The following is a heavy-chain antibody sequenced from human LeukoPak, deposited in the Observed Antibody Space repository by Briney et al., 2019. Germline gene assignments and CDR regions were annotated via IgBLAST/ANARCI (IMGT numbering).Heavy chain of an antibody. CDR2: INPNSGGT. CDR1: GYTFTSYD. Sequence: ASVKVSCKASGYTFTSYDINWVRQATGQGLEWMGWINPNSGGTNYAQKFQGRVTMTRDTSISTAYMELSRLRSDDTAVYYCAREFGEDIVATTRDYWGQGTLVTVSS. D-gene: IGHD5-12*01. V-gene: IGHV1-2*02. CDR3: AREFGEDIVATTRDY. J-gene: IGHJ4*02.